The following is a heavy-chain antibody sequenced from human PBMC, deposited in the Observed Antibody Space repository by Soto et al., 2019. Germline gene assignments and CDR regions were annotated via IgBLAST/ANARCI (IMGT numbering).Heavy chain of an antibody. Sequence: QITLKESGPTLVKPTQTLTLTCTFSGFSLSTPGVGVGWIRQPPGKALEWLALIYWDDDKRYSPSLKSRLTITKDTSKNQVVLTMTNMDPVDTATYYCAHRLISGIAVGEDWFDPWGQGTLVTVSS. CDR3: AHRLISGIAVGEDWFDP. J-gene: IGHJ5*02. CDR2: IYWDDDK. CDR1: GFSLSTPGVG. D-gene: IGHD6-19*01. V-gene: IGHV2-5*02.